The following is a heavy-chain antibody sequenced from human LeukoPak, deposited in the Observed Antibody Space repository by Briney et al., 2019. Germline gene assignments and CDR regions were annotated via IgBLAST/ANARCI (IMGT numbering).Heavy chain of an antibody. V-gene: IGHV3-23*01. CDR1: GFTFSSYA. J-gene: IGHJ4*02. CDR2: ISGSGGST. D-gene: IGHD6-19*01. CDR3: AKERSSGWYGHIHGY. Sequence: GGSLRLSCAVSGFTFSSYAMSWVRQAPGKGLEWVSAISGSGGSTYYADSVKGRFTISRDNSKNTQYLQMNSLRAEDTAVYYCAKERSSGWYGHIHGYWGQGTLVTVSS.